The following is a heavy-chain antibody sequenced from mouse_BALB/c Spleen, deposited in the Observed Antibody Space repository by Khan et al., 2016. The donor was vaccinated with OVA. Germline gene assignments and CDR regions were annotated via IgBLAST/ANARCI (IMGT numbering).Heavy chain of an antibody. CDR3: SREWAAWFPY. Sequence: VQLKQSGAELARPGTSVKLSCKASGYTFTDYYINWMRQRTGQGLEWIGEIYPGSDNTYYNEKFKGKATLTADKSSSTAYMQLSSLTSEDSAVYFWSREWAAWFPYWGQGTLVTVSA. V-gene: IGHV1-77*01. J-gene: IGHJ3*01. CDR1: GYTFTDYY. CDR2: IYPGSDNT.